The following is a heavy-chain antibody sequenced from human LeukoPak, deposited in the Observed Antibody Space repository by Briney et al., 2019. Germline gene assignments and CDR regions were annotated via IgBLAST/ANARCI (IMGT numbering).Heavy chain of an antibody. V-gene: IGHV1-24*01. Sequence: ASVKVSCKVSGYTLTELSMHWERQAPGKGLEWMGGFDPEDGETIYAQKFQGRVTMTEDTSTDTAYMELSSLRSEDTAVYYCATDLSGYYDSSGSYWGQGTLVTVSS. D-gene: IGHD3-22*01. J-gene: IGHJ4*02. CDR2: FDPEDGET. CDR3: ATDLSGYYDSSGSY. CDR1: GYTLTELS.